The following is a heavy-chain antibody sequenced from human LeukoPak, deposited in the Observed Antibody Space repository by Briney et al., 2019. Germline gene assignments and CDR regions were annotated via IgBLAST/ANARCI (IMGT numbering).Heavy chain of an antibody. J-gene: IGHJ6*03. CDR3: ARGGPGIAARRNYYMDV. CDR2: INHSGST. CDR1: GGSFSGYY. D-gene: IGHD6-13*01. V-gene: IGHV4-34*01. Sequence: SETLSLTCAVYGGSFSGYYWSWIRQPPGKGLEWIGEINHSGSTNYNPSLKSRVTMSVDTSKNQFSLKLSSVTAADTAVYYCARGGPGIAARRNYYMDVWGKGTTVTVSS.